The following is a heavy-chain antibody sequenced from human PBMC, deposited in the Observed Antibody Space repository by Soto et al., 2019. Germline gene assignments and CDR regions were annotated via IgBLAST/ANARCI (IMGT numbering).Heavy chain of an antibody. Sequence: SETLSLTCAVSGGSISSSNWWSWVRQPPGKGLEWIGEIYHSGSTNYNPSLKSRVTISVDKSINTAYLQWSSLKASDTAMYYCARQGNGAEGSDFWGQGALVTVSS. CDR3: ARQGNGAEGSDF. CDR2: IYHSGST. D-gene: IGHD4-17*01. CDR1: GGSISSSNW. J-gene: IGHJ4*02. V-gene: IGHV4-4*02.